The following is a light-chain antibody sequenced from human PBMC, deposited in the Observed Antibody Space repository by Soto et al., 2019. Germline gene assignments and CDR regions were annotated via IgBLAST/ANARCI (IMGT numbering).Light chain of an antibody. J-gene: IGKJ2*01. CDR3: QQYNKWPLT. Sequence: EMVMTQSPATLSVSPGERATLSCRASQSISSYLAWYQQKPGQGPRLLIYGASTRATGIPARFSGSGSGTEFTLTISSVQSEDFAVYYCQQYNKWPLTFGQGTKLEIK. V-gene: IGKV3-15*01. CDR2: GAS. CDR1: QSISSY.